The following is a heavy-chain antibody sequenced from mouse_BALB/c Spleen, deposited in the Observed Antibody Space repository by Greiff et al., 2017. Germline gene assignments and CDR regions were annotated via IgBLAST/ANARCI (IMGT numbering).Heavy chain of an antibody. V-gene: IGHV14-3*02. Sequence: EVQLQQSGAELVKPGASVKLSCTASGFNIKDTYMHWVKQRPEQGLEWIGRIDPANGNTKYDPKFQGKATITADTSSNTAYLQLSSLTSEDTAVYYGARGWLHDYYAMDYWGQGTSVTVSS. CDR1: GFNIKDTY. D-gene: IGHD2-3*01. CDR3: ARGWLHDYYAMDY. J-gene: IGHJ4*01. CDR2: IDPANGNT.